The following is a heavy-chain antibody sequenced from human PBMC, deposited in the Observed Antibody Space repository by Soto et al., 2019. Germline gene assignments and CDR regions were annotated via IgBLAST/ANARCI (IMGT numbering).Heavy chain of an antibody. J-gene: IGHJ4*02. Sequence: QVQLVESGGGVVQPGRSLRLSCAASGFTFSSYAMHWVRQAPGKGLEWVAVISYDGSNKYYADSVKGRFTISRDNSKNTXXLQMNSLRAEDTAVYYCARDLNYYDSSGYYSPLGYWGQGNLVTVSS. CDR2: ISYDGSNK. CDR3: ARDLNYYDSSGYYSPLGY. V-gene: IGHV3-30-3*01. CDR1: GFTFSSYA. D-gene: IGHD3-22*01.